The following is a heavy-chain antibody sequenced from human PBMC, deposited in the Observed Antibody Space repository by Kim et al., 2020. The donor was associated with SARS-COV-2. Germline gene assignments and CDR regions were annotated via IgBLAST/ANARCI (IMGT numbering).Heavy chain of an antibody. CDR1: GGSISSYY. CDR2: IYYSGST. Sequence: SETLSLTCTVSGGSISSYYWSWIRQPPGKGLEWIGYIYYSGSTNYNPSLKSRVTISVDTSKNQFSLKLSSVTAADTAVYYCASLRGGKSGYYFAHDAFDIWGQGTMVTVTS. J-gene: IGHJ3*02. CDR3: ASLRGGKSGYYFAHDAFDI. D-gene: IGHD3-22*01. V-gene: IGHV4-59*01.